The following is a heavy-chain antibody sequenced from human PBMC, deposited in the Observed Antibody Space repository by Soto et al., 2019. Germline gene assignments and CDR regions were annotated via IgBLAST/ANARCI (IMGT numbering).Heavy chain of an antibody. V-gene: IGHV4-59*01. CDR1: GGSINNYY. CDR3: ARGTTVTSIFYYYQGMDV. J-gene: IGHJ6*02. CDR2: VYYSGST. D-gene: IGHD4-17*01. Sequence: SETLSLTCTVSGGSINNYYWNWIRQPPGKGLEWIGCVYYSGSTNYTPSLKSRLTISVDASKNQFSLKLSSVTAADTALYFCARGTTVTSIFYYYQGMDVWGQGTTVTVSS.